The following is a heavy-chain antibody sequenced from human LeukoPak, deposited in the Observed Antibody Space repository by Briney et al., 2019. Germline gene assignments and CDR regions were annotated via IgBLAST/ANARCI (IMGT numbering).Heavy chain of an antibody. CDR2: IYYSGST. D-gene: IGHD6-19*01. Sequence: PSETLSLTCTVSGGSISSYYWSWIRQPPGKGLEWIGYIYYSGSTNYNPSLKSRVTISVDTSKNQFSLKLSSVTAADTAVYYCARSSGWYILVFDYWGQGTLVTVSS. CDR1: GGSISSYY. CDR3: ARSSGWYILVFDY. J-gene: IGHJ4*02. V-gene: IGHV4-59*01.